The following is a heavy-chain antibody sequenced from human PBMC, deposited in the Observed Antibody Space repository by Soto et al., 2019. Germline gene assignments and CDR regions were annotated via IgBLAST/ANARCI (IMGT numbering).Heavy chain of an antibody. D-gene: IGHD3-22*01. CDR3: ARDVPYYYDSPDGFDI. J-gene: IGHJ3*02. CDR1: GFTFTSYT. CDR2: ISYDGSDK. Sequence: PGGSLRLSCAASGFTFTSYTMHWVRQAPGKGLDWVAVISYDGSDKYYGDSVKGRFIISRDNSKNTLYLQMNSLRADDTAIYYCARDVPYYYDSPDGFDIWGQGTMVTVSS. V-gene: IGHV3-30-3*01.